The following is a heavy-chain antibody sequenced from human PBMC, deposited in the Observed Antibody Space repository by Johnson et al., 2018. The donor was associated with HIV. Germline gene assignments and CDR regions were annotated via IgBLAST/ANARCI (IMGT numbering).Heavy chain of an antibody. D-gene: IGHD3-3*01. J-gene: IGHJ3*02. CDR2: ISWNGGST. CDR1: GFTFSTYA. CDR3: ARVTIFGVTKVDAFDI. Sequence: VQLMESGGGVVQPGRSLRLSCAASGFTFSTYAMHWVRQAPGKGLEWVSGISWNGGSTNYAESVKGRFTMSRDNAKDSLYLQMKNLRVEDTALYYCARVTIFGVTKVDAFDIWGQGTKVTVSS. V-gene: IGHV3-20*04.